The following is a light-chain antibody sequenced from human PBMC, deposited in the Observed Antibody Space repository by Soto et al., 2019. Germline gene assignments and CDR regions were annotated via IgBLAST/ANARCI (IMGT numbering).Light chain of an antibody. V-gene: IGLV1-44*01. Sequence: QSVLSQPPSTSGTPGQRVTISRSGGTSNIGTYTVSWYQQFPETAPRLLIYGSDRRTSGVPDRFSGSKSGTSASLSIGGLHSEDEAHYYCAAWDDSLDGPTFGGGTKLTVL. J-gene: IGLJ2*01. CDR1: TSNIGTYT. CDR2: GSD. CDR3: AAWDDSLDGPT.